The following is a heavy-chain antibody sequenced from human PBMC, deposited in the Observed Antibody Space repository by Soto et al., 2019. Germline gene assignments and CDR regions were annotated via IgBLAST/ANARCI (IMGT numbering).Heavy chain of an antibody. CDR1: GFTFSSYG. CDR3: ARASRGNYYDSSGYYY. Sequence: PGGSLRLSCAASGFTFSSYGMHWVRQAPGKGLEWVAVIWYDGSNKYYADSVKGRFTISRDNSKNTLYLQMNSLRAEDTAVYYCARASRGNYYDSSGYYYWGQGTLVTVSS. CDR2: IWYDGSNK. V-gene: IGHV3-33*01. D-gene: IGHD3-22*01. J-gene: IGHJ4*02.